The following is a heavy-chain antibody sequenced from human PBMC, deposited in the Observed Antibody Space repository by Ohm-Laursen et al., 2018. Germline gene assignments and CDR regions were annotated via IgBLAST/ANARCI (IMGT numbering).Heavy chain of an antibody. CDR3: ARDIQSRYFDL. Sequence: SLRLSCTASGFTFSNYAMIWVRQARGKGLEWVSSFSGSGGSTYYADSVKGRFTISRDDSKNTLYLQMNSLRAEDTAVYYCARDIQSRYFDLWGRGTLVTVSS. V-gene: IGHV3-23*01. CDR1: GFTFSNYA. D-gene: IGHD4-11*01. J-gene: IGHJ2*01. CDR2: FSGSGGST.